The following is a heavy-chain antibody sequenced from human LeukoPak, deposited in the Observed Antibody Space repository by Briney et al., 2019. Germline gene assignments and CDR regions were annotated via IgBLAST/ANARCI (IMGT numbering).Heavy chain of an antibody. CDR3: AILVVVTATTPYWYFDL. Sequence: SGTPSLTCTVSGGSISSGGYYWSWIRQHPGKGLEWIGYIYYSGSTYYNPSLKSRVTISVDTSKNQFSLKLSSVTAADTAVYYCAILVVVTATTPYWYFDLWGRGTLVTVSS. J-gene: IGHJ2*01. V-gene: IGHV4-31*03. D-gene: IGHD2-21*02. CDR1: GGSISSGGYY. CDR2: IYYSGST.